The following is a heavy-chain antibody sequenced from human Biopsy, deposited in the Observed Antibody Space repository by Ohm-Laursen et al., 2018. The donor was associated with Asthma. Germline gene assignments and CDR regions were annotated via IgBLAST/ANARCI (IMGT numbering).Heavy chain of an antibody. CDR2: IHYSGST. CDR1: GASIKTDDHY. D-gene: IGHD6-19*01. V-gene: IGHV4-30-4*01. J-gene: IGHJ5*02. Sequence: TLSLTCTVSGASIKTDDHYWSWLRQPPGKGLEWFGFIHYSGSTSYNPSLKGGVTISVDTSKNQFSLKLGSVTAAGTAVYYCARASVAASSNWFDPWGQGTLVTVSS. CDR3: ARASVAASSNWFDP.